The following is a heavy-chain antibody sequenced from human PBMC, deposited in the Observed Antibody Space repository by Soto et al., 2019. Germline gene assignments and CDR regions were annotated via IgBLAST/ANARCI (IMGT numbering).Heavy chain of an antibody. D-gene: IGHD2-15*01. CDR3: ARVLGYCSGGSCYPSAY. Sequence: ASVKVSCKASGYTFTSYDINWVRRATGQGLEWMGWMNPNSGNTGYAQKFQGRVTMTRNTSISTAYMELSSLRSEDTAVYYCARVLGYCSGGSCYPSAYWGQGTLVTVSS. CDR1: GYTFTSYD. V-gene: IGHV1-8*01. CDR2: MNPNSGNT. J-gene: IGHJ4*02.